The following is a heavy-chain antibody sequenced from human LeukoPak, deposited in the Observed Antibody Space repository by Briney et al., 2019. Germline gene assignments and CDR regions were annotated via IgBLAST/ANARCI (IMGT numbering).Heavy chain of an antibody. V-gene: IGHV3-11*04. J-gene: IGHJ4*02. CDR1: GFTFSDNY. CDR2: ISSHGNNI. Sequence: KSGGSLRLSCAASGFTFSDNYMSWIRQAPGKGLEWVASISSHGNNIYYGGSVKGRFTISRDNSKNSMYLQMNSLRAEDTALYYCVRDVGGVSATTLDYWGQGTLVTVSS. D-gene: IGHD1-7*01. CDR3: VRDVGGVSATTLDY.